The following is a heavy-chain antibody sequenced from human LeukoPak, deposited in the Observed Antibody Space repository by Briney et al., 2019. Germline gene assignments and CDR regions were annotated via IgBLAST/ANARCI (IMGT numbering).Heavy chain of an antibody. Sequence: ASVKVSCKASGGTFSSYAISWVRQAPGQGLEWMGRIIPILGIANYAQKFQGRVTITADKSTSTAYMELSSLRSEDTAVYYCARLTYYYDSSTYYFDYWGQGTLVTVSS. CDR2: IIPILGIA. CDR3: ARLTYYYDSSTYYFDY. J-gene: IGHJ4*02. D-gene: IGHD3-22*01. V-gene: IGHV1-69*04. CDR1: GGTFSSYA.